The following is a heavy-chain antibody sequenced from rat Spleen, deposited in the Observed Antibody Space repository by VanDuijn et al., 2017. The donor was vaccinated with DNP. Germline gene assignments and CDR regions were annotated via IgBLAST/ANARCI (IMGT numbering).Heavy chain of an antibody. D-gene: IGHD1-2*01. J-gene: IGHJ4*01. CDR1: GYSITSNY. V-gene: IGHV3-1*01. CDR3: ARYYSSYTDWFAY. CDR2: ISYSGST. Sequence: EVQLQESGPGLVKPSQSLSLTWSVTGYSITSNYWGWIRKFPGNKMEWIGHISYSGSTSYNPSLKSRISITRDTSKNQFFLQLNSVNTEDTATYYCARYYSSYTDWFAYWGQGTSVTVSS.